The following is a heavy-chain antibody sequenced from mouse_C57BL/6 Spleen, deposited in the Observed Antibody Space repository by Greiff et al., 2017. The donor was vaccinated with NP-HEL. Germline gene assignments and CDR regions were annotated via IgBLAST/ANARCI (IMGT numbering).Heavy chain of an antibody. D-gene: IGHD4-1*01. J-gene: IGHJ4*01. CDR1: GYTFTDYY. CDR3: ASAGANWVYYYAMDY. Sequence: VQLQQSGPELVKPGASVKISCKASGYTFTDYYMHWVKQSHGKSLEWIGDINPNNGGTSYNQKFKGKAPLTVDKSSSTAYMELRSLTSEDSAVYYCASAGANWVYYYAMDYWGQGTSVTVSS. CDR2: INPNNGGT. V-gene: IGHV1-26*01.